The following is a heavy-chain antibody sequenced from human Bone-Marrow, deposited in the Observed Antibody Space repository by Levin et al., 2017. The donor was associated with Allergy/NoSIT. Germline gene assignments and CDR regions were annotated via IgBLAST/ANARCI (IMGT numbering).Heavy chain of an antibody. CDR3: ARDAGGSCSGFPGGSGCYFDF. Sequence: NASETLSLTCSVSGASIDRPGFYWSWIRQHPGKGLEYIGYIYFSGSTYYNPSLESRVTISQDTSKNDFSLKLTSVTAADTAVYYCARDAGGSCSGFPGGSGCYFDFWGQGILVTVSS. V-gene: IGHV4-31*03. D-gene: IGHD2-15*01. CDR1: GASIDRPGFY. CDR2: IYFSGST. J-gene: IGHJ4*02.